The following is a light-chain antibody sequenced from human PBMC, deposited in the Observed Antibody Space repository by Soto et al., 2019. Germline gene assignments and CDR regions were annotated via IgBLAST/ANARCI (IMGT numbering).Light chain of an antibody. V-gene: IGKV3D-11*02. CDR2: GAS. CDR3: QQRSNWHRVT. J-gene: IGKJ5*01. Sequence: EIEMTQSPATLSVSPWEGATLSCRASQTVFRNLAWYQQKPGRAPSLLLYGASNRATGIPARFSGSGSGTDFTLTISSLVPEELAIYCGQQRSNWHRVTFGQGTRLEIK. CDR1: QTVFRN.